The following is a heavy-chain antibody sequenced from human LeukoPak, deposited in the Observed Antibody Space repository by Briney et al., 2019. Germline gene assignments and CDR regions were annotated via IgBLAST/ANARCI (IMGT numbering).Heavy chain of an antibody. CDR3: AKGIVVVPAATYFDY. V-gene: IGHV3-23*01. CDR2: ISGSGGST. D-gene: IGHD2-2*01. CDR1: GGTFSSYA. Sequence: GGSLRLSCAASGGTFSSYAMSWVRQAPGKGLEWVAAISGSGGSTYYAYSVSGRFTISRNNSKNTLYLQINSLTAEATAVYSCAKGIVVVPAATYFDYWGQGTLVTVSS. J-gene: IGHJ4*02.